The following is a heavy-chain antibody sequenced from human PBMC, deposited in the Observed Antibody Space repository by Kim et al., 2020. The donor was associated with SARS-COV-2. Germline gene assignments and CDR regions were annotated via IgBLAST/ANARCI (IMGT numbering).Heavy chain of an antibody. V-gene: IGHV4-59*01. CDR1: GGSISSYY. J-gene: IGHJ4*01. CDR2: IYYSGST. Sequence: SETLSLTCTVSGGSISSYYWSWIRQPPGKGLEWIGYIYYSGSTNYNPSLKSRVTISVDTSKNQFSLKLSDVTAADTAVYYCARSGPMVRGVSWPGPHSDYWGHGTLVAGSA. CDR3: ARSGPMVRGVSWPGPHSDY. D-gene: IGHD3-10*01.